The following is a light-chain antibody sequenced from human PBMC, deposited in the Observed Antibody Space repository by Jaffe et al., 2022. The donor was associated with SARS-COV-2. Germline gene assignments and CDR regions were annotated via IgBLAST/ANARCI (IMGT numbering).Light chain of an antibody. J-gene: IGLJ3*02. V-gene: IGLV8-61*01. CDR2: STN. CDR1: SGSVSTSHS. Sequence: QTVVTQEPSFSVSPGGTVTLTCGLNSGSVSTSHSPSWYQQTPGQPPRTLIYSTNTRSSGVPDRFSGSILGNKAALTITGAQADDESDYYCLLHMGSGIWLFGGGTKLTVL. CDR3: LLHMGSGIWL.